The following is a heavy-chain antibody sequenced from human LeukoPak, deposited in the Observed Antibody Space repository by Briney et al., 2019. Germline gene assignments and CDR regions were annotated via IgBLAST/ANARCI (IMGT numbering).Heavy chain of an antibody. J-gene: IGHJ4*02. CDR1: GFTFSAYW. CDR2: INSDGSSR. CDR3: SRSAYYDGSGNYYDY. D-gene: IGHD3-22*01. V-gene: IGHV3-74*01. Sequence: GGSLRLSCAASGFTFSAYWMHWVRQAPGKGLVWVSRINSDGSSRTYADSVKGRFTISRDNAKNTLYLQMNSLRAEDTAVYYCSRSAYYDGSGNYYDYWGQGTLVTVSS.